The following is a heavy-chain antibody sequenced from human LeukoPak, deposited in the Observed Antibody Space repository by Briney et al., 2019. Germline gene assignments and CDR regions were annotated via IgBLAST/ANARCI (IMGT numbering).Heavy chain of an antibody. CDR2: IIPIFGTA. CDR3: ARTFTLYYYYYYMDV. CDR1: GGTFSSYA. V-gene: IGHV1-69*13. D-gene: IGHD2-15*01. Sequence: GASVKVSCKASGGTFSSYAISWVRQAPGQGLEWMGGIIPIFGTANYAQKFQGRVTITADESTSTAYMELSSLRSEDTAVYYCARTFTLYYYYYYMDVWGKGTTVTFSS. J-gene: IGHJ6*03.